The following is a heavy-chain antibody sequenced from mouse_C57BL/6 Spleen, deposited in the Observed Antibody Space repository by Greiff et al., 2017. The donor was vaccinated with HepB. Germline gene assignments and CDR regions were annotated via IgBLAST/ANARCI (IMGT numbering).Heavy chain of an antibody. CDR2: IRSKSNNYAT. D-gene: IGHD1-1*01. CDR1: GFSFNTYA. Sequence: EAGGGLVQPKGSLKLSCAASGFSFNTYAMNWVRQAPGKGLEWVARIRSKSNNYATYYADSVKDRFTISRDDSESMLYLQMNNLKTEDTAMYYCVGGSSFYYYAMDYWGQGTSVTVSS. CDR3: VGGSSFYYYAMDY. J-gene: IGHJ4*01. V-gene: IGHV10-1*01.